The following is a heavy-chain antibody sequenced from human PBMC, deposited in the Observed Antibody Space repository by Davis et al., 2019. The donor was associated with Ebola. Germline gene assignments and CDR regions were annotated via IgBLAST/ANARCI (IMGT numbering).Heavy chain of an antibody. V-gene: IGHV4-30-4*01. D-gene: IGHD3-3*01. Sequence: SETLSLTCTVSGGSISSDNYYWSWIRQPPGKGLEWIGYIYYSGSTYYNPSLKSRITISVDTSKNQFSLKLRSVTAADTAVYYCARQGWSGYSLRHWLDPWGRGTLVTVSS. CDR1: GGSISSDNYY. CDR3: ARQGWSGYSLRHWLDP. CDR2: IYYSGST. J-gene: IGHJ5*02.